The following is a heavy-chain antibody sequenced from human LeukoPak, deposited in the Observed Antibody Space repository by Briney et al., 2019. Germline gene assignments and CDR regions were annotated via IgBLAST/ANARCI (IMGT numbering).Heavy chain of an antibody. V-gene: IGHV3-30*02. CDR2: IRYDGSNK. CDR3: AKDGYPGYYGSGSYSYYFDY. Sequence: PGGSLRLSCAASGFTFSSYGMHWVRQAPGKGLEWVAFIRYDGSNKYYADSVKGRFTISRDNSKNTLYLQMNSLRAEDTAVYYCAKDGYPGYYGSGSYSYYFDYWGQGTLVTVSS. CDR1: GFTFSSYG. D-gene: IGHD3-10*01. J-gene: IGHJ4*02.